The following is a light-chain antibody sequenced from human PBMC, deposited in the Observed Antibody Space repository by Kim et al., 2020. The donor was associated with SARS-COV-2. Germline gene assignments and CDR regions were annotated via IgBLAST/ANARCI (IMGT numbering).Light chain of an antibody. CDR3: QQYNDWTLT. J-gene: IGKJ4*01. Sequence: EIVMTQSPATLSVSPGESATLSCRASQSVSSNLAWYQQKPGQAPRLLIYDASTRATGIPARFSGSGSRTEFTLTISSLQSEDFAVYYCQQYNDWTLTFGGGTKVDIK. CDR1: QSVSSN. CDR2: DAS. V-gene: IGKV3-15*01.